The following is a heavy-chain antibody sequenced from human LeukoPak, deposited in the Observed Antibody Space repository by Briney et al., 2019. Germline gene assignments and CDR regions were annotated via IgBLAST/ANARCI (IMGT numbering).Heavy chain of an antibody. V-gene: IGHV1-8*03. CDR1: GYTFTSYD. CDR2: MNPNSGNT. J-gene: IGHJ5*02. Sequence: GASVKVSCKASGYTFTSYDINWVRQATGQGLEWMGWMNPNSGNTGYAQKFQGRVTITADKSTSTAYMGLSSLRSEDTAVYYCARRGPTYYYGSGRPNWFDPWGQGTLVTVSS. CDR3: ARRGPTYYYGSGRPNWFDP. D-gene: IGHD3-10*01.